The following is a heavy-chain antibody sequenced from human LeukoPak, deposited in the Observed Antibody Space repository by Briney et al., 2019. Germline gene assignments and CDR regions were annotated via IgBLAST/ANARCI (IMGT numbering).Heavy chain of an antibody. CDR1: GFTFTRYG. CDR2: VRYDGSNK. Sequence: AGGSLRLSCAASGFTFTRYGMHWVRQTPGKGLEWVAFVRYDGSNKYYADSVRGRFSISRDNSKNTLFLQMNSLRIEDTAVYYCARDAPLGISYWGQGTLVTVSS. D-gene: IGHD7-27*01. CDR3: ARDAPLGISY. J-gene: IGHJ4*02. V-gene: IGHV3-30*02.